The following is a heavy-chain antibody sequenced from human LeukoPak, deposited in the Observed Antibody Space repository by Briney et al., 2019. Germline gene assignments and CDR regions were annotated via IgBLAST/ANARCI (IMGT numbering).Heavy chain of an antibody. CDR3: AKVRVGTAHFDY. Sequence: GGSLRLSCAASGFTFSNYGMHWVRQPPGKGLEWVVVISHDGSNNNYADSVKGRFTISRDNSKNTLYLQMNSLRPEDTAVYYCAKVRVGTAHFDYWGQGTLVTVSS. CDR1: GFTFSNYG. J-gene: IGHJ4*02. V-gene: IGHV3-30*18. D-gene: IGHD2-15*01. CDR2: ISHDGSNN.